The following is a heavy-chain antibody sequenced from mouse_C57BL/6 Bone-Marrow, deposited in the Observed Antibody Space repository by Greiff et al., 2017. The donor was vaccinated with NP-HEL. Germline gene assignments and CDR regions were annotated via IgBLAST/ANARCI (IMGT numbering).Heavy chain of an antibody. D-gene: IGHD1-1*01. V-gene: IGHV1-5*01. J-gene: IGHJ3*01. CDR1: GYTFTSYW. CDR3: TRLDYYGSSPAWFAY. CDR2: IYPGNSDT. Sequence: VQLQQSGTVLARPGASVKMSCKTSGYTFTSYWMHWVKQRPGQGLEWIGAIYPGNSDTSYNQKFKGKAKLTAVTSASTAYMELSSLTNEDSAVYYCTRLDYYGSSPAWFAYWGQGTLVTVSA.